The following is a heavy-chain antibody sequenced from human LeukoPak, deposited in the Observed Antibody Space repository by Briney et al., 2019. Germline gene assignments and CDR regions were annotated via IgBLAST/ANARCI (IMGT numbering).Heavy chain of an antibody. D-gene: IGHD5-18*01. CDR1: GFTFSNYW. V-gene: IGHV3-7*02. CDR2: IKQDGSEK. J-gene: IGHJ4*02. CDR3: ARVVDTHFDY. Sequence: PGESLRLSCAASGFTFSNYWVSWVRQAPGKGLEWVANIKQDGSEKNYVDSVKGRFTISRDNAKNTLYLQMNSLRAEDTAVYYCARVVDTHFDYWGQGTLVTVSS.